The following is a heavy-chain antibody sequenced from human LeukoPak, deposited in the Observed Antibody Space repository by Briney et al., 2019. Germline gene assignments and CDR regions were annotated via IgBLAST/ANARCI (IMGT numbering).Heavy chain of an antibody. D-gene: IGHD6-19*01. CDR3: ARLIITVAGTFLGYFDY. Sequence: GGSLRLSCAASGFTFNNYSIHWVRQAPGKGLEWVALISYDGSNKYYADSVKGRFTISRDNSKNTLYLQMNSLRPEDTAVYYCARLIITVAGTFLGYFDYWGQGTLVTVSS. V-gene: IGHV3-30-3*01. CDR1: GFTFNNYS. CDR2: ISYDGSNK. J-gene: IGHJ4*02.